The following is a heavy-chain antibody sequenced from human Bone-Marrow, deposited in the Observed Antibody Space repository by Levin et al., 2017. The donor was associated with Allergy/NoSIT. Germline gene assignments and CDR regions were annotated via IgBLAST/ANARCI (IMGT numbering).Heavy chain of an antibody. V-gene: IGHV1-69*13. CDR1: GGTFSNYA. CDR2: IIPSLDTA. J-gene: IGHJ5*02. CDR3: ANDFWSGHRNWFDP. D-gene: IGHD3-3*01. Sequence: GASVKVSCKASGGTFSNYAISWVRQAPGQGLEWMGGIIPSLDTANYAPKFQGRVTITADESTSTAYMELSSLRSEDTAMYYCANDFWSGHRNWFDPWGQGTLVTVSS.